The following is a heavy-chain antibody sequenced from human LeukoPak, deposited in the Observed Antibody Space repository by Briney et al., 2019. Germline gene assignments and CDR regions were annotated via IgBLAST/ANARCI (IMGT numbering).Heavy chain of an antibody. V-gene: IGHV3-73*01. CDR2: IRSKANSYAT. CDR1: GFTFSGYG. D-gene: IGHD2-21*02. J-gene: IGHJ4*02. CDR3: TSNCGGDCRLG. Sequence: PGGSLRLSCAASGFTFSGYGMHWVRQASGKGLEWVGRIRSKANSYATAYAASVKGRFTISRDDSKNTAYLQMNSLKTEDTAVYYCTSNCGGDCRLGWGQGTLVTVSS.